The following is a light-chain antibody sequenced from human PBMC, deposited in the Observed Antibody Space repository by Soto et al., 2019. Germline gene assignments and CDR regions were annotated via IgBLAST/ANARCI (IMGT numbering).Light chain of an antibody. J-gene: IGKJ1*01. Sequence: DIQTTQSPSTLSGSVGDRATITCRASQTISSWLAWYQQKPGKAPKLLIYKASTLKSGVPSRFSGSGSGTEFTLTISSLQPDDFATYYCQHYNSYSEAFGQGTKVDIK. CDR2: KAS. CDR1: QTISSW. CDR3: QHYNSYSEA. V-gene: IGKV1-5*03.